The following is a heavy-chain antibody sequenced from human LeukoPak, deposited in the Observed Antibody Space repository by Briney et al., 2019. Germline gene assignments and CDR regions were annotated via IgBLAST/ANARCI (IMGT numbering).Heavy chain of an antibody. D-gene: IGHD6-19*01. J-gene: IGHJ5*02. V-gene: IGHV4-30-2*01. CDR1: GGSISSGAYS. Sequence: KPSETQSLTCTVSGGSISSGAYSWSWIRQPPGKGLEWIGYISHSGSTYYNPSLKSRVTISIDRSMNQFSLKLRSVTAADTAVYYCARVNPPPGYSSGWYDNWGQGSLVTVSS. CDR3: ARVNPPPGYSSGWYDN. CDR2: ISHSGST.